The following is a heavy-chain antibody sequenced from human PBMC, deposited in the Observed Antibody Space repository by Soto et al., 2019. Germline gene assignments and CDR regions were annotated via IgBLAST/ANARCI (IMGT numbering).Heavy chain of an antibody. CDR1: GYTFSGYS. Sequence: ASVKVSCKASGYTFSGYSITWVRQAPGQGLEWMGRISGYNGNTNYARTLRDRLTLTTDTSTSTAYMELRSLTSDDTAVYYCARDVFCGGAPACPDMDVWGQGTTVTVSS. J-gene: IGHJ6*02. CDR2: ISGYNGNT. CDR3: ARDVFCGGAPACPDMDV. V-gene: IGHV1-18*04. D-gene: IGHD2-21*01.